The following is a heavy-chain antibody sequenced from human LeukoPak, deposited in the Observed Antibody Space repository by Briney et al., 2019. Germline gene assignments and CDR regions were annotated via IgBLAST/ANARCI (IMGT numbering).Heavy chain of an antibody. Sequence: GGSLRLSCAASRFTFSSYEMNWVRQAPGKGLEWVSYISSSGSTMYYADSVKGRFTISRDNAKNSLYLQMNSLRAEDTAVYYCARDEGYSSYIGPNYYGMDVWGQGTTVTVSS. V-gene: IGHV3-48*03. CDR1: RFTFSSYE. CDR2: ISSSGSTM. D-gene: IGHD6-13*01. J-gene: IGHJ6*02. CDR3: ARDEGYSSYIGPNYYGMDV.